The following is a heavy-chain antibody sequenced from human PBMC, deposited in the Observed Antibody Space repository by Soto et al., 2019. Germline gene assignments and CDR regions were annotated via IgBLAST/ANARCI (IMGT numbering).Heavy chain of an antibody. Sequence: CSVAGGTRRSYDWSLIRQNPGKGLESIGYFYYSGSTNYNPSLKSRVTISVDTSKNQFSLKLSSVTAADTAVYYCARGGLTIITFGEVTVPSYYYYSLHSWCHGTPVT. CDR3: ARGGLTIITFGEVTVPSYYYYSLHS. V-gene: IGHV4-59*01. J-gene: IGHJ6*02. CDR2: FYYSGST. D-gene: IGHD3-16*02. CDR1: GGTRRSYD.